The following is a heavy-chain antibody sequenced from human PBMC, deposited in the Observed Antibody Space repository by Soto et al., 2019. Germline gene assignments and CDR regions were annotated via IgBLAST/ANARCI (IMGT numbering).Heavy chain of an antibody. CDR3: ARQCRGVTCHWFVP. V-gene: IGHV4-59*08. J-gene: IGHJ5*02. D-gene: IGHD2-15*01. Sequence: SETLSLTCNVSGGSISPYYWSWIRQPPGKGLEWVGYIYYGGTTSYNPSLKSRVTISLETSKSQFSLRLTSVTAADTAVYYCARQCRGVTCHWFVPWGQGTLVTVSS. CDR2: IYYGGTT. CDR1: GGSISPYY.